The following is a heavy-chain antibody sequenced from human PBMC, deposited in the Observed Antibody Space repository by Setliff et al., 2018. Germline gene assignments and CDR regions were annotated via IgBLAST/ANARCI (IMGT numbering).Heavy chain of an antibody. CDR3: ARGGTRGAYYYMDV. J-gene: IGHJ6*03. CDR1: GFTFSSYW. D-gene: IGHD2-15*01. V-gene: IGHV3-74*01. Sequence: GGSLRLSCADSGFTFSSYWMHWVRQAPGKGLVWVSRINSDGSSTSYADSVKGRFTISRDNAKNTLYLQMNSLRAEDTAVYYCARGGTRGAYYYMDVWGKGTAVTVSS. CDR2: INSDGSST.